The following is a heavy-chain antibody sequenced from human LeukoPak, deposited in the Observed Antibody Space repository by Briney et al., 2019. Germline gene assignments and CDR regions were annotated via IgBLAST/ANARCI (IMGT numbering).Heavy chain of an antibody. J-gene: IGHJ4*02. CDR3: ARDGVGATIGLDY. Sequence: GSSVKVSCKASGGTFSSYTISWVRQAPGQGLEWMGRIISILGIANYAQKFQGRVTITADKSTSTAYMELSSLRSEDTAVYYCARDGVGATIGLDYWGQGTLVTVSS. CDR1: GGTFSSYT. D-gene: IGHD1-26*01. V-gene: IGHV1-69*04. CDR2: IISILGIA.